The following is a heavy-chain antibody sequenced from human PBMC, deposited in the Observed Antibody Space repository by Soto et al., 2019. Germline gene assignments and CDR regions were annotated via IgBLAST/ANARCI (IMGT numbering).Heavy chain of an antibody. D-gene: IGHD2-2*01. CDR3: ARRVRSSTSYYDY. Sequence: QLQLQESGPGLVKPSETLSLTCTVSGGSISSSSYYWGWIRQPPGKGLEWIGSIYYSGSTYYNPSLKSRVTISVDTSKNQFSLKLCSVTAADTAVYYCARRVRSSTSYYDYWGQGTLVTVSS. CDR2: IYYSGST. CDR1: GGSISSSSYY. J-gene: IGHJ4*02. V-gene: IGHV4-39*01.